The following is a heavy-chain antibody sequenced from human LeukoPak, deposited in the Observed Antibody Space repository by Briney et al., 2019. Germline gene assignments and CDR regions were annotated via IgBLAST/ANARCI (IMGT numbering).Heavy chain of an antibody. Sequence: PGGSLRLSCAASGFTFSNYDMHWVRQAPGKGLAWVAVISYDGSKKYYADSVKGRFTISRDDSKDTLYLQMNSLRVEDTAMYYCATNSGSPGGYWGQGTLVTVSS. V-gene: IGHV3-30-3*01. CDR1: GFTFSNYD. J-gene: IGHJ4*02. D-gene: IGHD1-26*01. CDR3: ATNSGSPGGY. CDR2: ISYDGSKK.